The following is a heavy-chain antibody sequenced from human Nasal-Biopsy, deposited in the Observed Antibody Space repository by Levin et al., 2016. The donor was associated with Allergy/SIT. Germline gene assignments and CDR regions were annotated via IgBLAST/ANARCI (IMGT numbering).Heavy chain of an antibody. D-gene: IGHD1-1*01. V-gene: IGHV3-74*01. CDR1: GFTFGGYA. CDR3: ARDLLQWNDGLAPYDH. J-gene: IGHJ4*02. Sequence: GGSLRLSCAASGFTFGGYAMSWVRQAPGKGLEWVSRINGDGSTTSYVDSVKGRFTISRDNAKNTLYLQMNSLRAEDTGVYYCARDLLQWNDGLAPYDHWGQGTLATISP. CDR2: INGDGSTT.